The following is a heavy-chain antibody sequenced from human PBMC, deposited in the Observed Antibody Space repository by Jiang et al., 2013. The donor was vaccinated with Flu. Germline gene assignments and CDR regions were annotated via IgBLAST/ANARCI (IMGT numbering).Heavy chain of an antibody. CDR2: IYYSGST. D-gene: IGHD1-26*01. J-gene: IGHJ2*01. V-gene: IGHV4-59*01. Sequence: GPGLVKPSETLFLTCTVSGGSISSYYWSWIRQPPGKGLEWIGYIYYSGSTNYNPSLKSRVTISVDTSKNQFSLKLSSVTAADTAVYYCARDHKWEPWYFDLWGRGTLVTVSS. CDR1: GGSISSYY. CDR3: ARDHKWEPWYFDL.